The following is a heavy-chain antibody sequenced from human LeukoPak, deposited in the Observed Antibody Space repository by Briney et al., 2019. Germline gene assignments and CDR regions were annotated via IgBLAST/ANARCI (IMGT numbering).Heavy chain of an antibody. CDR3: AKDLIQRNYYDTSGYLALDY. J-gene: IGHJ4*02. CDR1: GFTFSSYV. D-gene: IGHD3-22*01. Sequence: GGSLRLSCAASGFTFSSYVMSWVRQAPGKGLEWVSAISASVGSTYYADSVKGRFTISRDNSKNTLYLQMNSLRAEDTAIYYCAKDLIQRNYYDTSGYLALDYWGQGTLVTASS. CDR2: ISASVGST. V-gene: IGHV3-23*01.